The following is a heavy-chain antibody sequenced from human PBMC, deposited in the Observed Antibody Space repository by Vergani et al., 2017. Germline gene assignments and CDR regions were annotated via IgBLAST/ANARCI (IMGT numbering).Heavy chain of an antibody. CDR3: VHRLGYFDWDGAFDV. CDR2: VYWNDVE. CDR1: GFSLTTGGEG. J-gene: IGHJ3*01. Sequence: QITLRESGPTLVKPTQTLTLTCTFSGFSLTTGGEGVGWIRQPPGRALEWLAFVYWNDVERYSPYLKSRVTITKDTSKNEVILTMATMDPVDTATYYCVHRLGYFDWDGAFDVWGPGTMVTVSS. D-gene: IGHD3-9*01. V-gene: IGHV2-5*01.